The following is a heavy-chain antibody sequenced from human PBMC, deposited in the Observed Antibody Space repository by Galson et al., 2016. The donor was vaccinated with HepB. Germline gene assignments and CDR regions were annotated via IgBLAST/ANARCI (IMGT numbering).Heavy chain of an antibody. D-gene: IGHD5-18*01. J-gene: IGHJ4*02. Sequence: SLRLSCAASGFTFSTSAVHWVRQAPGKGLEWVAVISSDGSNQFYADSVTGRFTISRDNSKDTLYLQMNSLRAEDTAVYYCAKDGGYTYALGHWGRGTLVTVSS. CDR2: ISSDGSNQ. CDR3: AKDGGYTYALGH. V-gene: IGHV3-30-3*01. CDR1: GFTFSTSA.